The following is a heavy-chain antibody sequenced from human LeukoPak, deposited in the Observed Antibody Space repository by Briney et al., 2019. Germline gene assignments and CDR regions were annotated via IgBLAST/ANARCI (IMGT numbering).Heavy chain of an antibody. V-gene: IGHV3-23*01. D-gene: IGHD6-19*01. J-gene: IGHJ4*02. CDR1: GFTFGSYA. CDR3: AKTTAGYSSGRYPGWPVDY. Sequence: GGSLTLSCAASGFTFGSYAMDWVRPAPGKGLEWGTGIIGSGGSAFYADSVKGRSTISRDNPENPVYLQMNSLRADDTAVYYCAKTTAGYSSGRYPGWPVDYWGQGTLVTVSS. CDR2: IIGSGGSA.